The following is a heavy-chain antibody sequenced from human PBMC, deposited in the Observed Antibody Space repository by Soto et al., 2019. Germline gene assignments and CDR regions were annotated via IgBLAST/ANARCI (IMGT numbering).Heavy chain of an antibody. CDR1: GFTFSSYN. Sequence: ELQLVESGGGLVQPGGSLRLSCAASGFTFSSYNMNWVRQAPGKGLEWLSYISSATGTTYYADSVKGRFTISRDNAKNSMSLRMNSLRAGGAAVYYCERDDIAFRGPAVSVVAARPRKGYFDLWGRGTLVTVSS. CDR2: ISSATGTT. D-gene: IGHD2-15*01. V-gene: IGHV3-48*01. CDR3: ERDDIAFRGPAVSVVAARPRKGYFDL. J-gene: IGHJ2*01.